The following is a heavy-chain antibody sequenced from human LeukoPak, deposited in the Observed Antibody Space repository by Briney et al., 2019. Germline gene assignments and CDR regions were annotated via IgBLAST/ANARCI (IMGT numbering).Heavy chain of an antibody. J-gene: IGHJ4*02. CDR2: INHSGYT. CDR3: TRMTTGHDY. D-gene: IGHD4-17*01. Sequence: SETLSLTCAVSGVSFNDYYWSWVRQTPGRGLEWIGEINHSGYTNDSPSLKSRVTLSIDTPRKQFSLNLRSVTVADTGIYYCTRMTTGHDYWGQGTLVTVSS. CDR1: GVSFNDYY. V-gene: IGHV4-34*01.